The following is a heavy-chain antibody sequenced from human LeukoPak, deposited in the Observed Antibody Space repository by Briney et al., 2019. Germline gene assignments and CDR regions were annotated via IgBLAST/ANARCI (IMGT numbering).Heavy chain of an antibody. J-gene: IGHJ4*02. D-gene: IGHD3-22*01. CDR3: ATGKDRSGYYYSLDY. CDR2: IIPIFGTA. Sequence: SVKVSCKASGDTFTSYDINWVRQAPGQGLEWMGGIIPIFGTANYAQKFQGRATISADLATATAYMELSSLTSEDTSVYYCATGKDRSGYYYSLDYWGQGTLVAVSS. V-gene: IGHV1-69*13. CDR1: GDTFTSYD.